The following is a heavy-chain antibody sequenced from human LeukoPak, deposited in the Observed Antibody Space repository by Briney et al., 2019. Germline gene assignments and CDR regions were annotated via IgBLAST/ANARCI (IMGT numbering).Heavy chain of an antibody. CDR3: ARDFAFGESNFDY. J-gene: IGHJ4*02. CDR2: INPSGGSN. CDR1: GYTFTNYY. V-gene: IGHV1-46*01. D-gene: IGHD3-10*01. Sequence: ASVKVSCKASGYTFTNYYIHWMRQAPGQGLEWMGIINPSGGSNSNAQNFQGRVTMTRDTSTSTVYMELSSLRSEDTAVYYCARDFAFGESNFDYWGQGTLVTVSS.